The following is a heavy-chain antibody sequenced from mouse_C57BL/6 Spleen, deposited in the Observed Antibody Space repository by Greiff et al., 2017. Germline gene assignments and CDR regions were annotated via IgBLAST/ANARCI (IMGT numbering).Heavy chain of an antibody. CDR1: GYTFTSYW. V-gene: IGHV1-64*01. CDR2: IHPNSGST. CDR3: AGELYYDYDYAIDY. J-gene: IGHJ4*01. D-gene: IGHD2-4*01. Sequence: QVQLQQPGAELVKPGASVKLSCKASGYTFTSYWMHWLKQRPGQGLEWIGMIHPNSGSTNYNAKFKSKATLTVDTSSSTAYMQLSSLTSEDSAVYYCAGELYYDYDYAIDYWGQGTSVTVSS.